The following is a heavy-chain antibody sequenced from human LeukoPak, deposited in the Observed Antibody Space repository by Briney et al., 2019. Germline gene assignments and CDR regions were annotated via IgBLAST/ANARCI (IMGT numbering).Heavy chain of an antibody. J-gene: IGHJ4*02. CDR2: ISGSGGST. V-gene: IGHV3-23*01. CDR1: GFTFSSYA. Sequence: GSLRLSCAASGFTFSSYAMSWVRQAPGKGLEWVSAISGSGGSTYYADSVKGRFTISRDNSKNTLYLQMNSLRAEDTAVYYCARGGGSGSYYSIDYWGQGTLVTVSS. D-gene: IGHD3-10*01. CDR3: ARGGGSGSYYSIDY.